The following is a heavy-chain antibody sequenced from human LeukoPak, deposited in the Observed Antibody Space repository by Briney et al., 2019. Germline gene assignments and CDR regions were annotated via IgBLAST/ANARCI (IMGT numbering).Heavy chain of an antibody. J-gene: IGHJ3*02. CDR3: ASDIRITMVRGVNPTDAFDI. CDR2: IYYSGST. V-gene: IGHV4-59*13. CDR1: GGSISRYY. D-gene: IGHD3-10*01. Sequence: KTSETLSLTCTVSGGSISRYYWSWMRQPPGKGRVGIGYIYYSGSTKYNPSLKSRVPIYVGTSKNQFSLKLSSVTAAETAVYYCASDIRITMVRGVNPTDAFDIWGQGTMVTVSS.